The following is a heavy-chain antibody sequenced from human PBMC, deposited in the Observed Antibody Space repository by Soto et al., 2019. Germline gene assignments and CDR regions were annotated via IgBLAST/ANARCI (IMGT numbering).Heavy chain of an antibody. CDR2: VYHPWRT. V-gene: IGHV4-61*01. Sequence: QVQLQESGTGLVKPSETLSLTCTVSGGSFKRGSYSWSWIRQPPGKGLEWIGYVYHPWRTSYNPSLKSRVSITLDTSKNQFSLYLGSVTAAETALYFCARVVAYLDARGQGTLVTVAS. CDR1: GGSFKRGSYS. D-gene: IGHD2-21*01. CDR3: ARVVAYLDA. J-gene: IGHJ4*02.